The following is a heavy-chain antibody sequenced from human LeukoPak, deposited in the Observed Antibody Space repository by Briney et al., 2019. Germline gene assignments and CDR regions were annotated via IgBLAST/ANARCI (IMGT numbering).Heavy chain of an antibody. CDR1: GGSFSGYY. V-gene: IGHV4-34*01. D-gene: IGHD3-10*01. CDR2: INHGGST. J-gene: IGHJ6*02. Sequence: SETLSLTCAVYGGSFSGYYWSWIRQPPGKGLEWIGEINHGGSTNYNPSLKSRVTISVDTSKNQFSLKLSSVTAADTAVYYCARGPHGSARDYYYGMDVWAKGPRSPSP. CDR3: ARGPHGSARDYYYGMDV.